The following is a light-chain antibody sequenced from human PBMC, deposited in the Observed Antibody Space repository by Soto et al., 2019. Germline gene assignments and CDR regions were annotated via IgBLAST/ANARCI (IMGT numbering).Light chain of an antibody. CDR1: QSISTY. J-gene: IGKJ2*01. Sequence: DIQMTQSPSSLSASVGDRVTITCRASQSISTYLNWYQQKAGLAPKLLIYAASSLQSGVPSRFSGSGSGTDFTLTISSLQPDDFATYYCQQYNSYPYTFGQGTKVDIK. V-gene: IGKV1-39*01. CDR3: QQYNSYPYT. CDR2: AAS.